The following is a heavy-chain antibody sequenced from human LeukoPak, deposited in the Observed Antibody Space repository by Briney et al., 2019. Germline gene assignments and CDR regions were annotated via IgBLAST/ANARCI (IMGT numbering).Heavy chain of an antibody. CDR3: ARDRCSSSWCHNWFDP. CDR1: GFTFSSYA. D-gene: IGHD6-13*01. CDR2: ISYDGSNK. V-gene: IGHV3-30-3*01. J-gene: IGHJ5*02. Sequence: GGSLRLSCAASGFTFSSYAMSWVRQAPGKGLEWVAVISYDGSNKYYADSVKGRFTISRDNSKNTPYLQMNSLRAEDTAVYYCARDRCSSSWCHNWFDPWGQGTLVTVSS.